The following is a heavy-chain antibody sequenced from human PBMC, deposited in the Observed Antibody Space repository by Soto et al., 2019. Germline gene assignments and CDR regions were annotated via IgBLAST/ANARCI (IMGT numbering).Heavy chain of an antibody. J-gene: IGHJ4*01. V-gene: IGHV3-9*01. CDR1: GFTFDDYA. CDR2: ITWISGNI. CDR3: VKDSYADVHRVLSTAEYFFDY. Sequence: EVQLVESGGGLVRPGRSLRLSCTASGFTFDDYAMHWVRQAPGRGLEWVSGITWISGNIAYADSVKGRFTIARDDDNNSVYLQMNSLRPEDTALYYCVKDSYADVHRVLSTAEYFFDYWGHGTLVTVSS. D-gene: IGHD2-15*01.